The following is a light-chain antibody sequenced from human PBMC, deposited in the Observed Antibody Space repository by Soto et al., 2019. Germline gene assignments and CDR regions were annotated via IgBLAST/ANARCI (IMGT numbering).Light chain of an antibody. V-gene: IGLV2-14*01. CDR3: SSYTTVGTYV. Sequence: QSVLTQPASVSGSPGQSITISCTGISSDVGGYNYVSWYQQHPGKAPKLMIYDVRNRPSGVSNRFSGSKSVNTASLTISGLQAEDEADYYCSSYTTVGTYVFGTGTKVTVL. J-gene: IGLJ1*01. CDR2: DVR. CDR1: SSDVGGYNY.